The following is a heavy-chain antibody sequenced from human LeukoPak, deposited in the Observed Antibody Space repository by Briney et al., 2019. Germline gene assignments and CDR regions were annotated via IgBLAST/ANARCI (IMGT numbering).Heavy chain of an antibody. Sequence: ASVKVSCKASGYTFTGYYVHWVRQAPGQGLEWMGWINPNSGGTNYAQKFQGRVTMTRDTSISTAYMELSRLRSDDTAVYYCARDREAGDAFDIWGQGTMVTVSS. CDR2: INPNSGGT. CDR1: GYTFTGYY. D-gene: IGHD6-19*01. CDR3: ARDREAGDAFDI. V-gene: IGHV1-2*02. J-gene: IGHJ3*02.